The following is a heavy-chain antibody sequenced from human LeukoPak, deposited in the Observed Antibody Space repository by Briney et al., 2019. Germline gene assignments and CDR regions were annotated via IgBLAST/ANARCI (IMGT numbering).Heavy chain of an antibody. CDR2: TYYRSKWYS. CDR1: GYSVSSNSAT. CDR3: ARAVAGHFDF. D-gene: IGHD6-19*01. Sequence: SQTLSLTCAISGYSVSSNSATLNWIRQSPSRGLEWLGRTYYRSKWYSDYAVSVKGRITINPDTSKNQFSLQLDSVTPEDTAVYYCARAVAGHFDFWGQGTLVTVSS. J-gene: IGHJ4*02. V-gene: IGHV6-1*01.